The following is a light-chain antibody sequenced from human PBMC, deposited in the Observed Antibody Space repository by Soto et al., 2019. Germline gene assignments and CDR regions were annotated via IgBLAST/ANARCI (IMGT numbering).Light chain of an antibody. CDR1: QSVNSN. J-gene: IGKJ4*01. CDR3: QQYNNWPLT. Sequence: EIAMTQSPATLSVSPGERATLSCRASQSVNSNLAWYQQKPGQAPRLLIYGASTRATGIPARFSGSGSGTVFTVTISRLQSEDFAVYYCQQYNNWPLTFGGGTKVEIK. V-gene: IGKV3-15*01. CDR2: GAS.